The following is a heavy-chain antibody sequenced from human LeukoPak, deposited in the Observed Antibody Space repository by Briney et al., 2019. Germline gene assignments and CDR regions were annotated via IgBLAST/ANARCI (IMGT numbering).Heavy chain of an antibody. J-gene: IGHJ4*02. Sequence: PGGSLRLSCAASGFTFRSYEMNWVRQAPGKGLEWVSLISGDGVSTFYADSVKGRFSISRDNSKNSLSLEMNSLRTEDTAMYYCARESGKFDYWGQGTLVAVSS. CDR3: ARESGKFDY. CDR1: GFTFRSYE. CDR2: ISGDGVST. V-gene: IGHV3-43*02.